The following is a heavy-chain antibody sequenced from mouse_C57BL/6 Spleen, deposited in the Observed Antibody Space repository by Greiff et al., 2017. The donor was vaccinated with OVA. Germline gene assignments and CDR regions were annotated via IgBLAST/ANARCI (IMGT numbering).Heavy chain of an antibody. CDR3: ARRGITRAMDY. Sequence: QVQLQQSGPGLVQPSQSLSITCTVSGFSFPSSGVHWVRQSPGKGLEWLGVIWSGGSTDYNAAFISRLSISKDNSKSQVFFKMNSLQADDTAIYYCARRGITRAMDYWGQGTSVTVSS. V-gene: IGHV2-2*01. CDR2: IWSGGST. D-gene: IGHD2-4*01. CDR1: GFSFPSSG. J-gene: IGHJ4*01.